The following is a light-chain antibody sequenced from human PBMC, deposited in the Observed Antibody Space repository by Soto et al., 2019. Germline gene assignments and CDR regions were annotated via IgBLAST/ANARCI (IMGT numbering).Light chain of an antibody. V-gene: IGKV1-8*01. CDR1: QGISSY. Sequence: AIRMTQSPSSLSASTGDRVTITCRASQGISSYLAWYQQKPGKAPKLLIYAASTLQSGVPSRFSGSGSGTDFTLTISCLQSEDFATYYCQQYYSYPQITFGQGHDWRLN. CDR2: AAS. CDR3: QQYYSYPQIT. J-gene: IGKJ5*01.